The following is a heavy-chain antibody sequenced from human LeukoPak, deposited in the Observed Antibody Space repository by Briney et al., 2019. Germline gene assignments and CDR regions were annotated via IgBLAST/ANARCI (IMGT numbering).Heavy chain of an antibody. V-gene: IGHV3-74*01. CDR3: ARERDLRGAYCMDV. Sequence: GGSLRLSCAASGFTFRTYWMHWVRQAPGKGLVWVSRISSDGRNTIYPDAVKGRFTISRDNTNNILYLQMNSLRGDDTAVYYCARERDLRGAYCMDVWDKGTTVTVSS. J-gene: IGHJ6*03. CDR1: GFTFRTYW. D-gene: IGHD5/OR15-5a*01. CDR2: ISSDGRNT.